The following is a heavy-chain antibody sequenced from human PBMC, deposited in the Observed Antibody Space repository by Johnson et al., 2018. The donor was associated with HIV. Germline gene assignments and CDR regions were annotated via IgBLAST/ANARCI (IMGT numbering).Heavy chain of an antibody. CDR1: GIIFSHYG. J-gene: IGHJ3*02. CDR2: INQDGSDK. D-gene: IGHD2-8*02. Sequence: VHLVESGGGVVQPGRSLRLSCTVSGIIFSHYGMTWVRQAPGKGLEWVANINQDGSDKYYVDSVKGRFTISRDNAQNSLYLQMNSLRAEDTAVYYCGRESTGAGTAFDIWGQGTMVTVSS. V-gene: IGHV3-7*01. CDR3: GRESTGAGTAFDI.